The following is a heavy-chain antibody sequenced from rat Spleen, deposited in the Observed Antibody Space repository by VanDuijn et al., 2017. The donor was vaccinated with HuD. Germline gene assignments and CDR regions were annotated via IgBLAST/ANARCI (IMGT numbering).Heavy chain of an antibody. J-gene: IGHJ2*01. CDR2: ISYDGTAT. Sequence: EVQLVESGGGLVQPGRSMKLSCAASGLSFSNYDMAWVRQAPTKGLEWVASISYDGTATYYRDSVKGRFTLSRDNARSSLYLQMDSLRSEDTATYYCTTATHYWGQGVMVTVSS. CDR1: GLSFSNYD. V-gene: IGHV5-20*01. CDR3: TTATHY.